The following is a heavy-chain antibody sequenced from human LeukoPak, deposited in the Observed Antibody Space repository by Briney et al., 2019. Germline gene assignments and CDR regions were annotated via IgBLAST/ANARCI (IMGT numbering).Heavy chain of an antibody. CDR2: IYSGGST. Sequence: GGSLRLSCAASGFTVSSNYMSWVRQAPGKGLEWVSVIYSGGSTYYADPVKGRFTISRDNSKNTLYLQMNSLRAEDTAVYYCARELYYYGMDVWGQGTTVTVSS. CDR1: GFTVSSNY. CDR3: ARELYYYGMDV. V-gene: IGHV3-66*01. J-gene: IGHJ6*02.